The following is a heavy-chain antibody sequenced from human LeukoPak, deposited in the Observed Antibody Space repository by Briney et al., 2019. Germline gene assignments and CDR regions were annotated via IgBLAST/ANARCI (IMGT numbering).Heavy chain of an antibody. CDR2: ISGSGSTI. V-gene: IGHV3-48*03. D-gene: IGHD6-13*01. J-gene: IGHJ5*02. Sequence: GGSLRLSCAASGFTFSSYEMNWVRQAPGKGLEWVSYISGSGSTIYYADSVKGRFTISRDNAKNSLYLQMNSLRAEDTAVYYCARDPSYSSSWYAWFDPWGQGTLVTVSS. CDR3: ARDPSYSSSWYAWFDP. CDR1: GFTFSSYE.